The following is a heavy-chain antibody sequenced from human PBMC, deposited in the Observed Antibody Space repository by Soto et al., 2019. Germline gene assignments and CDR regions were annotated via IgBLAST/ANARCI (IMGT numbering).Heavy chain of an antibody. D-gene: IGHD3-22*01. V-gene: IGHV3-43*01. CDR1: GFTFDDYT. Sequence: EVQLVESGGVVVQPGGSLRLSCAASGFTFDDYTMHWVRQAPGKGLEWVSLISWDGGSTYYADSVKGRFTISRDNSKNSLYLQMNSLRTEDTALYYCAASHYYDSSGLYIDYWGQGTLVTVSS. J-gene: IGHJ4*02. CDR3: AASHYYDSSGLYIDY. CDR2: ISWDGGST.